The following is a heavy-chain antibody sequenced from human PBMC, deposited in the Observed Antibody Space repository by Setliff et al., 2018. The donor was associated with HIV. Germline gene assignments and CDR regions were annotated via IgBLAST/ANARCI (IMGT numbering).Heavy chain of an antibody. CDR1: GYIFTSYA. J-gene: IGHJ6*03. V-gene: IGHV7-4-1*02. Sequence: WASVKVSCKASGYIFTSYAMNWVRQAPGQELEWMGWINTNTGNPTYAQGFTGRFVFSLDTSVNTAYLQISSLKAEDTAVYYCAMRPPADYYYMDVWGKGTTVTVSS. CDR3: AMRPPADYYYMDV. CDR2: INTNTGNP.